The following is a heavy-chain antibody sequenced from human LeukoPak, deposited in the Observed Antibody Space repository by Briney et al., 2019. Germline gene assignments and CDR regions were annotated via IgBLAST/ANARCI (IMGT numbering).Heavy chain of an antibody. CDR3: ANTGRGDYYGMDV. V-gene: IGHV1-69*13. J-gene: IGHJ6*02. Sequence: SVKVSCKASGYTFTSYGISWVRQAPGQGLEWMGGIIPIFGTANYAQKFQGRVTITADESTSTAYMELSSLRSEDTAVYYCANTGRGDYYGMDVWGQGTTVTVSS. CDR1: GYTFTSYG. D-gene: IGHD5-18*01. CDR2: IIPIFGTA.